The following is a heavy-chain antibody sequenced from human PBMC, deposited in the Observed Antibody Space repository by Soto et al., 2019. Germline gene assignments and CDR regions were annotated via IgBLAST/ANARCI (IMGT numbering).Heavy chain of an antibody. CDR1: GYSFTNYW. CDR2: IYPGDSDT. J-gene: IGHJ6*02. V-gene: IGHV5-51*01. Sequence: ESLKISCNGSGYSFTNYWIVWVRQMPGKGLEWMGSIYPGDSDTRYRPSFQGQVTISADESITTAYLQWTSLKASDTAMYYCARASGSDGMDVWGQGTTVTVSS. CDR3: ARASGSDGMDV.